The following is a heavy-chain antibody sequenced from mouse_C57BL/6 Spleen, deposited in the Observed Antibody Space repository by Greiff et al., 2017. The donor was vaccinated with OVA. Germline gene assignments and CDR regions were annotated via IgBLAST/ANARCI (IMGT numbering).Heavy chain of an antibody. V-gene: IGHV2-2*01. Sequence: VKLQQSGPGLVQPSQSLSITCTVSGFSLTSYGVHWVRQSPGKGLEWLGVIWSGGSTAYNAAFISRLSISKDNSKSQVFFKMNSLQADDTAIYYCARGLYPYWYFDVWGTGTTVTVSS. D-gene: IGHD2-2*01. CDR2: IWSGGST. J-gene: IGHJ1*03. CDR3: ARGLYPYWYFDV. CDR1: GFSLTSYG.